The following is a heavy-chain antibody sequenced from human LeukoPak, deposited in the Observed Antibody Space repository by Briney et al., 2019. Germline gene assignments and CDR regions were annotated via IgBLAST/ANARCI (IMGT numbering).Heavy chain of an antibody. CDR2: IIPIFGTA. V-gene: IGHV1-69*13. J-gene: IGHJ4*02. CDR3: ARLSTSCRCFDY. Sequence: SVKVSCKASGGTFSSYAISCARQAPGQGLEWMGGIIPIFGTANYAQKFQGRVTITADESTSTAYMELSSLRSEDTAVYYCARLSTSCRCFDYWGQGTLVTVSS. D-gene: IGHD2-2*01. CDR1: GGTFSSYA.